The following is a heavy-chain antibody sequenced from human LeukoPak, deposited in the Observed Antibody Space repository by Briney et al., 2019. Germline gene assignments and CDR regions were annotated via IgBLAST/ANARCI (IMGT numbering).Heavy chain of an antibody. J-gene: IGHJ5*02. CDR2: ISSGSSAI. CDR1: GFTFTTYS. V-gene: IGHV3-21*01. CDR3: ARGATDTTRWFDP. D-gene: IGHD1-7*01. Sequence: GGSLRLSCEASGFTFTTYSMTWVRQAPGKGLEWVSIISSGSSAIFSADALKGRFTISRDDAKNLLYLQMNGLRADDTAAYYCARGATDTTRWFDPWGQGTLVTVSS.